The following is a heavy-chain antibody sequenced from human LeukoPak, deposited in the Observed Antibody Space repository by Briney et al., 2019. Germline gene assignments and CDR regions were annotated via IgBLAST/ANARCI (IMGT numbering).Heavy chain of an antibody. CDR2: IIPIFGTA. V-gene: IGHV1-69*06. CDR1: GGTFSSYA. J-gene: IGHJ4*02. Sequence: SVKVSCKASGGTFSSYAISWVRQDPGQGLEWMGGIIPIFGTANYAQKFQGRVTITADKSTSTAYMELSSLRSEDTAVYYCASLGYCSGGSCSYSIFDYWGQGTLVTVSS. D-gene: IGHD2-15*01. CDR3: ASLGYCSGGSCSYSIFDY.